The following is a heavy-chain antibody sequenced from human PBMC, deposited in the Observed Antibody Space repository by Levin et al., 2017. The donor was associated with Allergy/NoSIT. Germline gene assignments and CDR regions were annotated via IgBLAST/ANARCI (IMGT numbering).Heavy chain of an antibody. Sequence: PGGSLRLSCGASGFTFDIYAIHWVRQAPGKGLESVAVISYDGSQKFYADSVKGLFTFSRDTYENTVYLQMNSLRADDTAIYYCAKEEGEAAAGAYHFDYWGQGTLVTVSS. CDR1: GFTFDIYA. D-gene: IGHD6-13*01. J-gene: IGHJ4*02. CDR2: ISYDGSQK. CDR3: AKEEGEAAAGAYHFDY. V-gene: IGHV3-30*04.